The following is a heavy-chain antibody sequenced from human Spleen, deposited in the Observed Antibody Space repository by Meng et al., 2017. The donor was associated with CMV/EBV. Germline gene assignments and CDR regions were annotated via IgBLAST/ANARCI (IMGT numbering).Heavy chain of an antibody. V-gene: IGHV3-73*01. CDR3: TRLWSSGGFDP. J-gene: IGHJ5*02. CDR2: IRTQPNSYTA. CDR1: GYIFLCAA. Sequence: AASGYIFLCAALPWVRQASEKGLEWVGRIRTQPNSYTAEYSASVKGRFTISRDDSKKTAYLQMNSLKTEATAVYYCTRLWSSGGFDPWGQGTLVTVSS. D-gene: IGHD3-10*01.